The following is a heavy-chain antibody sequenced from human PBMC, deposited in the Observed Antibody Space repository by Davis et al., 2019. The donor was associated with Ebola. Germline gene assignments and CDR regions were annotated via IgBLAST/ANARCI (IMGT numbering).Heavy chain of an antibody. CDR1: GFAFSHYQ. V-gene: IGHV3-74*01. Sequence: HTGGSLRLSCVASGFAFSHYQMHWVRQAPGKGLIWVSRIGLDGTSRSYADSVKGRFTISRDNSKNTLYLQMNSLRAEDTAVYYCARDLMTTVTNYFGYWGQGTLVTVSS. CDR2: IGLDGTSR. D-gene: IGHD4-17*01. CDR3: ARDLMTTVTNYFGY. J-gene: IGHJ4*02.